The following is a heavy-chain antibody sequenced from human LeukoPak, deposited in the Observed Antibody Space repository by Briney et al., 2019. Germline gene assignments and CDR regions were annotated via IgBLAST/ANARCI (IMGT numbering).Heavy chain of an antibody. D-gene: IGHD4-11*01. CDR3: ARAGNRDYRGRLFDY. V-gene: IGHV4-59*08. J-gene: IGHJ4*02. CDR1: GGSISSYY. CDR2: IYYSGST. Sequence: SETLSLTCTVSGGSISSYYWSWIRQPPGKGLEWIGYIYYSGSTNYNPSLKSRVTISVDTSKNQFSLKLSSVTAADTAVYYCARAGNRDYRGRLFDYWGQGTLVTVSS.